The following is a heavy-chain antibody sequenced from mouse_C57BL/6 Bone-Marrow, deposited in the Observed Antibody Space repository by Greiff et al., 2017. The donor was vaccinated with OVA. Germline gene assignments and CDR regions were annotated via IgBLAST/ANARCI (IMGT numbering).Heavy chain of an antibody. V-gene: IGHV1-4*01. Sequence: VQLVESGAELARPGASVKMSCKASGYTFTSYTMHWVKQRPGQGLEWIGYINPSSGYTKYNQKFKDKATLTADKSSSTAYMQLSSLTSEDSAVYYCARSRTRYAMDYWGQGTSVTVSS. CDR3: ARSRTRYAMDY. J-gene: IGHJ4*01. D-gene: IGHD3-3*01. CDR2: INPSSGYT. CDR1: GYTFTSYT.